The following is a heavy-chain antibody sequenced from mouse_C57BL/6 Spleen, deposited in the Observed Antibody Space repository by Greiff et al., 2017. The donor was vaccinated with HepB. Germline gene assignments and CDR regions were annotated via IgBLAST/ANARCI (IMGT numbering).Heavy chain of an antibody. CDR1: GYSITSGYY. Sequence: EVKLQESGPGLVKPSQSLSLTCSVTGYSITSGYYWNWIRQFPGNKLEWMGYISYDGSNNYNPSLKNRISITRYTSKYQFFLKLNSVTTEDTATYYFARGYFYASSPYAMDYWGQGTSVTVSS. D-gene: IGHD1-1*01. V-gene: IGHV3-6*01. CDR2: ISYDGSN. CDR3: ARGYFYASSPYAMDY. J-gene: IGHJ4*01.